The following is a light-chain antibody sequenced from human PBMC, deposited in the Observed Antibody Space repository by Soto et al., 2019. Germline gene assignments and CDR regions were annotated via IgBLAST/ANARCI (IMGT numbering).Light chain of an antibody. CDR1: QIISSY. Sequence: DIQMTQSPSSLSASVGDRSTITCRASQIISSYLNWYQQKPGKAPKLLIYAASSLQSGVPSRFSGSGSGTDFTLTISSLQPEDFATDYCQQSYSTPLTFGGGTKVDIK. CDR2: AAS. V-gene: IGKV1-39*01. J-gene: IGKJ4*02. CDR3: QQSYSTPLT.